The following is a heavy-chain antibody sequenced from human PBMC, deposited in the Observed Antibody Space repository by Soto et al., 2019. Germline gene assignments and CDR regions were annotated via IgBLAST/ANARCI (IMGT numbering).Heavy chain of an antibody. J-gene: IGHJ6*02. Sequence: GGSLRLSCAASGFTFSSYGMHWVRQAPGKGLEWVAVIWYDGSNKYYEDSVKGRLTISRDNSKNTRYLQMNSLRAEDTAVYYCAREEIVVVPAAKNYYYYGMDVWGQGTTVTVSS. CDR3: AREEIVVVPAAKNYYYYGMDV. CDR1: GFTFSSYG. V-gene: IGHV3-33*01. CDR2: IWYDGSNK. D-gene: IGHD2-2*01.